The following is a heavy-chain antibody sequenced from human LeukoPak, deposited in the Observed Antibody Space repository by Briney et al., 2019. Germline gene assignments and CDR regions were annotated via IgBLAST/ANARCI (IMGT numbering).Heavy chain of an antibody. CDR2: IYYSGST. CDR1: WGSISSSGYY. D-gene: IGHD3-22*01. CDR3: ARLLRAARMIGAFDN. V-gene: IGHV4-39*01. Sequence: SETLSLTCTVSWGSISSSGYYWGWLRQPPGKGLEWIGSIYYSGSTYYNPSLKSRLTISVDTSKNQFSLKLSSVTAADTAVYYCARLLRAARMIGAFDNWGPRTIVTGSS. J-gene: IGHJ3*02.